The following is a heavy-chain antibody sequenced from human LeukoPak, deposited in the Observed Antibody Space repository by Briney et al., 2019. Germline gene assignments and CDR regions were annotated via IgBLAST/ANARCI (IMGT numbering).Heavy chain of an antibody. CDR2: IWYDGSNK. Sequence: GGSLRLSCAASGFTFSSYGIHWVRQAPGQGLEWVSVIWYDGSNKYYADSVKGRFTISRDNSKNTLYLEMNSLRVEDTAVYYCARGGFSPAGRDDALDMWGQGTMVTVSS. V-gene: IGHV3-33*01. CDR1: GFTFSSYG. D-gene: IGHD2-2*01. CDR3: ARGGFSPAGRDDALDM. J-gene: IGHJ3*02.